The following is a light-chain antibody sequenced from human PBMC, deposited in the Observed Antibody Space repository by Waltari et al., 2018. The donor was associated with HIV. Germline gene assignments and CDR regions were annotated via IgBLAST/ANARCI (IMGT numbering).Light chain of an antibody. CDR1: NLGRKS. CDR2: DDS. J-gene: IGLJ2*01. Sequence: SYVLTQPPSVSVAPGQTARMTCGGSGGNNLGRKSVHWYQQKPGQAPVLVVYDDSDRPSGIPERFSGSNSGNTATLTISRVEAGDEADYYCQVWDINTDHVVFGGGTKLTVL. CDR3: QVWDINTDHVV. V-gene: IGLV3-21*02.